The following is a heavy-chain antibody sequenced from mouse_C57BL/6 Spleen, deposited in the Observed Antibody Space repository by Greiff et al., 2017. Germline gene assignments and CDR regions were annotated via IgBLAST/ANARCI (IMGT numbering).Heavy chain of an antibody. CDR1: GYTFTDYY. D-gene: IGHD2-12*01. Sequence: QVQLQESGAELVRPGASVKLSCKASGYTFTDYYIHWVKQRPGQGLEWIARIYPGSGNTYYNQKFKGKATLTAEKSSSTAYMQLSSLTSEDSAVYFCARTYSEGLAYWGQGTLVTVSA. J-gene: IGHJ3*01. V-gene: IGHV1-76*01. CDR3: ARTYSEGLAY. CDR2: IYPGSGNT.